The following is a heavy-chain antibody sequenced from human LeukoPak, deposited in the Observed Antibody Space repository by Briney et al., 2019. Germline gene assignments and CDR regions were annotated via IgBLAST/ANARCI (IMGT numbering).Heavy chain of an antibody. CDR3: ARSGQRWLQFYYFDY. Sequence: GGSLRLSCAASGFTFSSYWMSWVRQAPGKGLEWVANIKQDGSEKYYADSVKGRFTISRDNAKNSLYLQMNSLRAEDTAVYYCARSGQRWLQFYYFDYWGQGTLVTVSS. V-gene: IGHV3-7*01. CDR2: IKQDGSEK. CDR1: GFTFSSYW. D-gene: IGHD5-24*01. J-gene: IGHJ4*02.